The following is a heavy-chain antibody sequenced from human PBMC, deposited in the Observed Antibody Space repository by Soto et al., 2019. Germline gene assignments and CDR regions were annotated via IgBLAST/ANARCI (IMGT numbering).Heavy chain of an antibody. CDR1: GFTFSGSA. CDR3: TRRTDLWSGYNYYYYYYGMDV. CDR2: IRSKANSYAT. Sequence: GGSLRLSCAASGFTFSGSAMHWVRQASGKGLEWVGRIRSKANSYATAYAASVKGRFTISRDDSKNTAYLQMNSLKTEDTAVYYCTRRTDLWSGYNYYYYYYGMDVWGQGTTVTVSS. D-gene: IGHD3-3*01. V-gene: IGHV3-73*01. J-gene: IGHJ6*02.